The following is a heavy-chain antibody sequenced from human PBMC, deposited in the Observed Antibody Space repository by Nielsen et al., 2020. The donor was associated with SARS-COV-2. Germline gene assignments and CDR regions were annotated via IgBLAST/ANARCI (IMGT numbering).Heavy chain of an antibody. CDR1: VYTLTDYY. CDR2: INLYSGGT. V-gene: IGHV1-2*06. Sequence: VSVQVSCMASVYTLTDYYIHWVRQAPGQGLEWMGRINLYSGGTNYPQQVQGTVTMTRDESISTVYMELTSDGTAVYYCARVRATIFGLVRSYGMDVWGQGTTVTVSS. D-gene: IGHD3-3*02. CDR3: ARVRATIFGLVRSYGMDV. J-gene: IGHJ6*02.